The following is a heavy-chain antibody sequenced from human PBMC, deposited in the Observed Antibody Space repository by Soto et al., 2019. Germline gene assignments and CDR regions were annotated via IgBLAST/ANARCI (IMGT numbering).Heavy chain of an antibody. D-gene: IGHD6-19*01. Sequence: SGPTLVNPTQTLTLTCTFSGFSLSTSGVGVGWIRQPPGKALEWLALIYWDDDKRYSPSLKSRLTITKDTSKNQVVLTMTNMDPVDTATYYCAHAPVLFLNPYIAVAGFFDYWGQGTLVTVSS. CDR2: IYWDDDK. CDR1: GFSLSTSGVG. V-gene: IGHV2-5*02. J-gene: IGHJ4*02. CDR3: AHAPVLFLNPYIAVAGFFDY.